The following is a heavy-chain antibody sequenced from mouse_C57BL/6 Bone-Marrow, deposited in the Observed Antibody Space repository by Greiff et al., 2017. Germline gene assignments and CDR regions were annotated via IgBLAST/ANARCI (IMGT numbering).Heavy chain of an antibody. CDR1: GYAFSSSW. CDR2: IYPGDGDT. Sequence: VKLQESGPELVKPGASVKISCKASGYAFSSSWMNWVKQRPGKGLEWIGRIYPGDGDTNYNGKFKGKATLTADKSSSTAYMQLSSLTSEDSAVYFCAIHEARFAYWGQGTLVTVSA. V-gene: IGHV1-82*01. J-gene: IGHJ3*01. CDR3: AIHEARFAY.